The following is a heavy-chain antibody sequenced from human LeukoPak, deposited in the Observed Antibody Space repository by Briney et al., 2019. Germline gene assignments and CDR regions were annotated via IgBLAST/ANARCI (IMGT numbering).Heavy chain of an antibody. CDR2: ISGSSRTI. V-gene: IGHV3-48*01. J-gene: IGHJ3*02. CDR3: ARDRTPIAAAGTVASDI. Sequence: GGSLRLSCAASGFTFSSYSMNCVRQSPGRGLEWVSYISGSSRTIYYADSVKGRFTISRDNAKNSLYLQMNSLRVEDTAVYYCARDRTPIAAAGTVASDIWGQGTMVTVSS. D-gene: IGHD6-13*01. CDR1: GFTFSSYS.